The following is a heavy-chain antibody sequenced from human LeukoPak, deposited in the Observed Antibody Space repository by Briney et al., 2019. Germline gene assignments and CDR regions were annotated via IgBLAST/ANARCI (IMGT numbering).Heavy chain of an antibody. Sequence: ASVKVSCKASGGTFSSYAISWVRQAPGQGLEWMGGIIPIFGTANYAQKFQGRVTITADESTSTAYMELSSLRSEDTAVYYCARAPSSWYGWFDPWGQGTMVTVSS. J-gene: IGHJ5*02. V-gene: IGHV1-69*13. CDR2: IIPIFGTA. CDR3: ARAPSSWYGWFDP. CDR1: GGTFSSYA. D-gene: IGHD6-13*01.